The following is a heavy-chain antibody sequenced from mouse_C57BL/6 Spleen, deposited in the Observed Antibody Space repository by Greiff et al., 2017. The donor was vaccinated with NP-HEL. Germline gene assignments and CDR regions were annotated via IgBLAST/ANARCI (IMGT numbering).Heavy chain of an antibody. J-gene: IGHJ2*01. CDR1: GYTFTSYW. V-gene: IGHV1-59*01. CDR3: ARSHGSSSYYFDY. D-gene: IGHD1-1*01. Sequence: QVQLKQPGAELVRPGTSVKLSCKASGYTFTSYWMHWVKQRPGQGLEWIGVIDPSDSYTNYNQKFKGKATLTVDTSSSTAYMQLSSLTSEDSAVYYCARSHGSSSYYFDYWGQGTTLTVSS. CDR2: IDPSDSYT.